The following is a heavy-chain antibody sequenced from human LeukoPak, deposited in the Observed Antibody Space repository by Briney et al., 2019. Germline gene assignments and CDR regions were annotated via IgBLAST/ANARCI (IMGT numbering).Heavy chain of an antibody. J-gene: IGHJ4*02. V-gene: IGHV3-7*01. CDR2: LETDGSHI. Sequence: GGSLRLSCEVTGLPFSSYPMNWVRQAPGKGLEWVANLETDGSHINYMDSVKDRFIISRDNAKNSVYLQMNSLRAEDSAVYYCATLSGVPDYWGQGTLVTVSS. CDR3: ATLSGVPDY. CDR1: GLPFSSYP. D-gene: IGHD3-10*01.